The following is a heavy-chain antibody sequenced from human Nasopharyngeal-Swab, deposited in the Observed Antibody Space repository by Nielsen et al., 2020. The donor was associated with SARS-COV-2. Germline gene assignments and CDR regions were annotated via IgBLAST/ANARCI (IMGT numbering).Heavy chain of an antibody. Sequence: ASVKVSCKASGYTFTSYYMHWVRQAPGQGLEWMGLINPSGGSTSYAQKFQGRVTMTEDTSTDTAYLELSRLTSDDTAVYYCATEEGSGTYSVNYFDYWGQGTLVTVSS. J-gene: IGHJ4*02. D-gene: IGHD1-26*01. CDR1: GYTFTSYY. V-gene: IGHV1-46*01. CDR3: ATEEGSGTYSVNYFDY. CDR2: INPSGGST.